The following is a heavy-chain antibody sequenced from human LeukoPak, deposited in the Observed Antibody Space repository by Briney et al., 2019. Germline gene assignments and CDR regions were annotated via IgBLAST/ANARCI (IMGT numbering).Heavy chain of an antibody. D-gene: IGHD1-26*01. CDR1: GSSISSYY. CDR2: IYTSGST. V-gene: IGHV4-4*07. Sequence: SETLSLTCTVSGSSISSYYWSWIRQPAGKGLEWIGRIYTSGSTNYNPSLMSRVTMSVDTSKNQFSLKLSSVTAADTAVYYCARVAPWELLKGGFDYWGQGTLVTVSS. J-gene: IGHJ4*02. CDR3: ARVAPWELLKGGFDY.